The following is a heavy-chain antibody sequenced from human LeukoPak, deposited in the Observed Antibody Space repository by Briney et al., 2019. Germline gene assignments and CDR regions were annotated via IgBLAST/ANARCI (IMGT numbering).Heavy chain of an antibody. V-gene: IGHV3-74*01. Sequence: GGSLRLSCVASEFTFSKYWMHWVRQARGKGLVSVSRINNDGNRTTYADSVKGRFTISRDNAKNMVFLQMNNLRDEDTAVYYCVRETDCTGGSCYLSRWLDPWGQGTLVTVSS. D-gene: IGHD2-15*01. CDR1: EFTFSKYW. CDR2: INNDGNRT. CDR3: VRETDCTGGSCYLSRWLDP. J-gene: IGHJ5*02.